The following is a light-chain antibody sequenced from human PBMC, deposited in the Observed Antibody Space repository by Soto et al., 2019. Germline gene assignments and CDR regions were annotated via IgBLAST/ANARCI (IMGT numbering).Light chain of an antibody. V-gene: IGLV2-14*01. J-gene: IGLJ1*01. Sequence: QSALTQPASVSGSPGQSITISCTGTSSDVGGYKYVSWYQQHPDKAPKLIIYDVTNRPSGISNRFSGPKSGNTASLAISGLQAEDEADYYCSSYTSSSSYVFGTGTKLTVL. CDR1: SSDVGGYKY. CDR2: DVT. CDR3: SSYTSSSSYV.